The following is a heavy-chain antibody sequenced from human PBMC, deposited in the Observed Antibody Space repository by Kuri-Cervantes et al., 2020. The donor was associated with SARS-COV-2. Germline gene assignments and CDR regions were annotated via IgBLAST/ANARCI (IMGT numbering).Heavy chain of an antibody. Sequence: ASVKVSCKASGYTFTGYYMHWVRQAPGQGLEWMGWMNPNSGNTGYAQKFQGRVTMTRNTSISTAYMELSSLRSEDTAVYYCARTVSQLVYYYYYMDVWGEGTTVTVSS. CDR1: GYTFTGYY. J-gene: IGHJ6*03. CDR3: ARTVSQLVYYYYYMDV. D-gene: IGHD6-6*01. V-gene: IGHV1-8*02. CDR2: MNPNSGNT.